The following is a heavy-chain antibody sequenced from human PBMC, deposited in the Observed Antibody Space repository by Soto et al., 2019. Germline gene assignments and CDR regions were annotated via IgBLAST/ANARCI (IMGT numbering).Heavy chain of an antibody. CDR2: ISAYNGNT. CDR1: GYTFSSYG. Sequence: ASVKVSCKASGYTFSSYGISWVRQAPGQGLEWMGWISAYNGNTNYAQKLQGRVTMTTDTSTSTAYMELRSLVSDDTAVYYCARERSDCISTSCYVGGEVDYWGRGTLVTSPQ. CDR3: ARERSDCISTSCYVGGEVDY. J-gene: IGHJ4*02. V-gene: IGHV1-18*01. D-gene: IGHD2-2*01.